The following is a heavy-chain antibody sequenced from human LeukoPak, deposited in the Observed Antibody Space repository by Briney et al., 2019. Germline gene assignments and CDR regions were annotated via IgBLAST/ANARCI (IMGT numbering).Heavy chain of an antibody. V-gene: IGHV5-51*01. Sequence: GESLKISCKGSGYSFASYWIGWVRLMPGQGLEWMGIIYPGDSDTKYSPSFQGRVTISADKSISTAYLQWSSLKASDTAMYYCARHRVEGGNYFDYWGQGTLVTVSS. CDR2: IYPGDSDT. CDR3: ARHRVEGGNYFDY. J-gene: IGHJ4*02. D-gene: IGHD2-15*01. CDR1: GYSFASYW.